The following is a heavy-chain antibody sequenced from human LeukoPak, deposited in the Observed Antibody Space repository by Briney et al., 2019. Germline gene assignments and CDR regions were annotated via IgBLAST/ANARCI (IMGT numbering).Heavy chain of an antibody. D-gene: IGHD1-26*01. CDR3: ARPQVGATDAFDI. CDR2: INPNSGGT. CDR1: GYTFTGYY. Sequence: ASVKVSCKASGYTFTGYYMHWVRQAPGQGLEWMGWINPNSGGTNYAQKFQGRVTMTRDTSISTAYMELSRLRSDDTAAYYCARPQVGATDAFDIWGQGTMVTVSS. V-gene: IGHV1-2*02. J-gene: IGHJ3*02.